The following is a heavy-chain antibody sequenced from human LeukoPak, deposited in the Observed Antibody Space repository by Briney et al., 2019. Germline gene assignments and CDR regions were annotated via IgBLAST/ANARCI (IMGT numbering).Heavy chain of an antibody. V-gene: IGHV3-9*01. CDR3: ARVSGVYKWNWASMDV. CDR1: GFTFDDYA. Sequence: QPGRSLRLSCAASGFTFDDYAMHWVRQAPGKGLEWVSGISWNSGSIGYADSVKGRFTISRDNAKNSLYLQMKSLRAEDTALYYCARVSGVYKWNWASMDVWGKGTTVTISS. CDR2: ISWNSGSI. J-gene: IGHJ6*04. D-gene: IGHD1-7*01.